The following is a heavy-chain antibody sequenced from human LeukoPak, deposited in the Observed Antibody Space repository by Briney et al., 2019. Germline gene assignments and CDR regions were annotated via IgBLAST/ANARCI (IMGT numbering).Heavy chain of an antibody. CDR2: IIPIFGTA. D-gene: IGHD2-15*01. V-gene: IGHV1-69*13. CDR1: GGTFSSYA. Sequence: ASVKVSCKASGGTFSSYAIRWVRQAPGQGLEWMGGIIPIFGTANYAQKFQGRVTITADESTSTAYMELSSLRSEDTAVYYCAREGYCSGGSCYELDYWGQGTLVTVSS. CDR3: AREGYCSGGSCYELDY. J-gene: IGHJ4*02.